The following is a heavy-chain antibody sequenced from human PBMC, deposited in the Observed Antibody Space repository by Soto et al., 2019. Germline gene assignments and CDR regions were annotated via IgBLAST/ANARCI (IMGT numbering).Heavy chain of an antibody. CDR3: ARDPGVELRPSYYYYYYMDV. CDR1: GYTFTSYY. D-gene: IGHD1-7*01. CDR2: INPSGGST. J-gene: IGHJ6*03. V-gene: IGHV1-46*03. Sequence: ASVKVSCKASGYTFTSYYMHWVRQAPGQGLEWMGIINPSGGSTSYAQKFQGRVTMTRDTSTSTVYMELSSLRSEDTAVYYCARDPGVELRPSYYYYYYMDVWGNGTTVTVSS.